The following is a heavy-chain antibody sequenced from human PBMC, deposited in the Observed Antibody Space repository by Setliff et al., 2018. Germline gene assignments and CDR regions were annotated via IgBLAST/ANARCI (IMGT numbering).Heavy chain of an antibody. J-gene: IGHJ6*03. CDR3: ARGRLREDLLHYYYYHMDV. D-gene: IGHD3-22*01. CDR1: GGSISSGDYY. CDR2: IYYSGST. V-gene: IGHV4-30-4*08. Sequence: SETLSLTCTVSGGSISSGDYYWSWTRQPPGKGLEWIGYIYYSGSTYYNPSLKSRVIISVDTSKNQFSLKLSSVTAADTAVYYCARGRLREDLLHYYYYHMDVWGKGTTVTVSS.